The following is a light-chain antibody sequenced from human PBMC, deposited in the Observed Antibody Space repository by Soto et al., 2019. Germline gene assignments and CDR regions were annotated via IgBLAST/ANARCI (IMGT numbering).Light chain of an antibody. Sequence: DIQMNQCPSSLSASVGARVTITCRASQGINNYLAWYQQKPGKVPELLIYAAATLQSGVPSRFSVSGSGTDFTLTINNLQPEDVATYYFQKYNSGPLTFGPGTKVDSK. J-gene: IGKJ3*01. CDR2: AAA. V-gene: IGKV1-27*01. CDR3: QKYNSGPLT. CDR1: QGINNY.